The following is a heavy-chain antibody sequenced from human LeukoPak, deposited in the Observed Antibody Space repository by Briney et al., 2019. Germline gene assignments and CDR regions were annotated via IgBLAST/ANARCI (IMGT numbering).Heavy chain of an antibody. CDR1: GYTFTSYG. D-gene: IGHD4-17*01. V-gene: IGHV1-18*01. CDR2: ISAYNGNT. CDR3: ARDTSPTVTTRYYYYGMDV. Sequence: ASVKVSCTASGYTFTSYGISWVRQAPGQGLEWMGWISAYNGNTNYAQKLQGRVTMTADTSTSTAYMELRSLRSDDTAVYYCARDTSPTVTTRYYYYGMDVWGQGTTVTVSS. J-gene: IGHJ6*02.